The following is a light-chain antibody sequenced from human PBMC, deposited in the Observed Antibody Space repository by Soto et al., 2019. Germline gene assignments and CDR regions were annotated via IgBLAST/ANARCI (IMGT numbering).Light chain of an antibody. J-gene: IGKJ1*01. Sequence: EIVMTQSPATLSVSPGERATLSCRASQSVSSNLAWYQQKPGQAPRLLIYGASTRATGIPARFSGSGSGTEFTLTISSLQSEDFAVYYCQQYNNWGTFAKGPRWKSN. CDR3: QQYNNWGT. CDR2: GAS. CDR1: QSVSSN. V-gene: IGKV3-15*01.